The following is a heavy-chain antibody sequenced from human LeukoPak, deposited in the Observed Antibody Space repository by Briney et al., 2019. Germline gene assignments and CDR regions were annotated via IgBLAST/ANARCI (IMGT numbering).Heavy chain of an antibody. CDR1: GFTFSSYS. J-gene: IGHJ6*03. D-gene: IGHD2-21*01. V-gene: IGHV3-21*04. CDR3: AKLGTRVMTVNTYYYHYMDV. CDR2: ISSSSSYI. Sequence: PGGSLRLSCAASGFTFSSYSMNWVRQAPGKGLEWVSSISSSSSYIYYADSVKGRFTISRDNSKNTLYLQMNSLRAEDTAVYYCAKLGTRVMTVNTYYYHYMDVWGKGTTVTVSS.